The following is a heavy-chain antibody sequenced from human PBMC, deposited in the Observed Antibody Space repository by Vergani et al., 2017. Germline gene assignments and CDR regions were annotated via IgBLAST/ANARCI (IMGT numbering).Heavy chain of an antibody. Sequence: QVQLVQSGAEVKKPGSSVKVSCKASGGTFSSYAISWVRQAPGQGLEWMGWISAYNGNTNYAQKLQGRVTMTTDTSTSTAYMELRSLRSDDTAVYYCAREGGVAVAGTGDFDYWGQGTLVTVSS. CDR2: ISAYNGNT. J-gene: IGHJ4*02. V-gene: IGHV1-18*01. CDR3: AREGGVAVAGTGDFDY. CDR1: GGTFSSYA. D-gene: IGHD6-19*01.